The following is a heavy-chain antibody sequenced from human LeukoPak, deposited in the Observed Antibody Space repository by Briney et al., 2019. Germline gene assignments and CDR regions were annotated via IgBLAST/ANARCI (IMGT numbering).Heavy chain of an antibody. J-gene: IGHJ5*02. CDR3: AREIKRRAARGGDIVVVPAAPLNWFDP. D-gene: IGHD2-2*01. Sequence: ASVKVSCKASGYTFSGYYMHWVRQAPGQGLEWMGWINPNSGGTNYAQKFQGWVTMTRDTSISTAYMELSRLRSDDTAVYYCAREIKRRAARGGDIVVVPAAPLNWFDPWGQGTLVTVSS. CDR1: GYTFSGYY. CDR2: INPNSGGT. V-gene: IGHV1-2*04.